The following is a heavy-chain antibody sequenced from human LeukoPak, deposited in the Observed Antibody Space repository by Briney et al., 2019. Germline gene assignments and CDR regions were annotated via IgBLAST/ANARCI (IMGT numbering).Heavy chain of an antibody. CDR3: ARVFKEIVVVYTGTAYYYGMDV. Sequence: GGSLRLSCAASGFTFSNYWMSWVRQAPGKGLEWVSYISGSSSTIYYADSVKGRFTISRDNAKNSLYLQMNSLRAEDTAVYYCARVFKEIVVVYTGTAYYYGMDVWGQGTTVTVSS. CDR1: GFTFSNYW. V-gene: IGHV3-48*01. CDR2: ISGSSSTI. J-gene: IGHJ6*02. D-gene: IGHD2-15*01.